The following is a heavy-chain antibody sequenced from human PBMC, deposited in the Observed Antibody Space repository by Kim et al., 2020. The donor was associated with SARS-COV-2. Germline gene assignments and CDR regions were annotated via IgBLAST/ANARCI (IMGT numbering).Heavy chain of an antibody. CDR2: ISYDGSKK. CDR1: GFTFSSYG. V-gene: IGHV3-30*18. Sequence: GGSLRLSCAASGFTFSSYGMHWVRQAPGKGLEWVAVISYDGSKKYYADSVKGRFTISRDNSKNTLYLQMNSLRAEDAAVYYCAKGGDIAVAGAFDYWGQGTLVTVSS. J-gene: IGHJ4*02. CDR3: AKGGDIAVAGAFDY. D-gene: IGHD6-19*01.